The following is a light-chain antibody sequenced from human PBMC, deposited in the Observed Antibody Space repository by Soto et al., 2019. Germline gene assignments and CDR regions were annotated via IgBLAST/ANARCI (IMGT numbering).Light chain of an antibody. CDR1: QSVRSN. CDR3: QQYSDWPLT. V-gene: IGKV3-15*01. Sequence: EIVMTQSPATLSVSPGERATLSCRASQSVRSNYLAWYQQKPGQAPRLLIYDASTRATGIPARFSGSGSGTDLPLSISNLQSEELAVYFCQQYSDWPLTFGPGTKEDI. CDR2: DAS. J-gene: IGKJ3*01.